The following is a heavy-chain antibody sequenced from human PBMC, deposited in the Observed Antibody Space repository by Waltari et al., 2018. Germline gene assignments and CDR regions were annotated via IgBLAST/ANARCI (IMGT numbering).Heavy chain of an antibody. J-gene: IGHJ3*02. CDR3: ARDGWVVVAAANAFDI. D-gene: IGHD2-15*01. CDR2: INSNTGNP. CDR1: GYTFTSYA. V-gene: IGHV7-4-1*02. Sequence: QVQLVQSGSELKKPGASVKVSCKAFGYTFTSYAMNWVRQAPGQGLEWMGWINSNTGNPTYAQGVTGRLVFSLDTSVSTAYLQISSLKAEDTAVYYCARDGWVVVAAANAFDIWGQGTMVTGSS.